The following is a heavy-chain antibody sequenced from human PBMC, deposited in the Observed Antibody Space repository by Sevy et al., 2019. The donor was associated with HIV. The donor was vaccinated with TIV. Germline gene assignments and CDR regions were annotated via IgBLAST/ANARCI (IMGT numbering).Heavy chain of an antibody. CDR2: MNTNTGNT. CDR1: GFTFASYD. V-gene: IGHV1-8*02. D-gene: IGHD5-18*01. CDR3: ARDLRLRGYSYGSFDY. J-gene: IGHJ4*02. Sequence: ASVKVSCKASGFTFASYDIYWVRQATGQGLEWMGWMNTNTGNTGFAQKFQGRVTMTRNTSITTAYMELSNLRSEDTAVYYCARDLRLRGYSYGSFDYWGQGTLVTVSS.